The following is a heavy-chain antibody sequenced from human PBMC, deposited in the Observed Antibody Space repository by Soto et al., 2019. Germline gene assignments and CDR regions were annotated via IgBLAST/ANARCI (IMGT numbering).Heavy chain of an antibody. CDR1: GFTFSSYA. D-gene: IGHD1-20*01. J-gene: IGHJ4*02. CDR2: ISGGATST. V-gene: IGHV3-23*01. Sequence: EVQLLESGGGLVQPGGSLRLSCAASGFTFSSYAMSWVRQAPGKGLEWVSAISGGATSTYYADSVKGRFTISRDNSKNTLSLQMISLRAEDTAIYYCAKALTSTILQEYWGQGTLVTVSS. CDR3: AKALTSTILQEY.